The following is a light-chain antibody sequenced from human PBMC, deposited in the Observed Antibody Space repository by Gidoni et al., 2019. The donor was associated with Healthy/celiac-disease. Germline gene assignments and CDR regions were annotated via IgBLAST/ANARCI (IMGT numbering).Light chain of an antibody. Sequence: DSQMTQSPSSLSASVGDRVTITCQASQDISNYLNWYQQKPGKAPKLLIYDASNLETGVPSRFSGSGSGTDFTFTISSLQPEDIATYYCQQYDNLPFPFGPGTKVDIK. CDR1: QDISNY. V-gene: IGKV1-33*01. CDR2: DAS. CDR3: QQYDNLPFP. J-gene: IGKJ3*01.